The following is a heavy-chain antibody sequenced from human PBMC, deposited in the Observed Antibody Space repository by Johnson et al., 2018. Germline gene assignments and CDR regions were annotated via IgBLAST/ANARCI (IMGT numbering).Heavy chain of an antibody. Sequence: VQLVQSGGGLVQPGGSLRLSCAASGFTFSNYDMHWVRQATGKGLEWVSAIGPAGDTYYPGSVMGRFTISRENCKNSLYLQMNRLRAGDTAVYYCARALHYYDSSGYYPHYYYYAMDVWGQGTTVTVSS. V-gene: IGHV3-13*01. J-gene: IGHJ6*02. CDR3: ARALHYYDSSGYYPHYYYYAMDV. D-gene: IGHD3-22*01. CDR2: IGPAGDT. CDR1: GFTFSNYD.